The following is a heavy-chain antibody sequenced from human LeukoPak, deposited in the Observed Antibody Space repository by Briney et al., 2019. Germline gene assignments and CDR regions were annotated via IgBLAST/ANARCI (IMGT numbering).Heavy chain of an antibody. D-gene: IGHD1-26*01. Sequence: PSETLSLTCGVSGGSITNTNYWTRVRQPPGKGLEWIGYIYYSGSTNYNPSLKSRVTISVDTSKNQFSLKLSSVTAADTAVYYCARGGGSYYDYDYWGQGTLVTVSS. J-gene: IGHJ4*02. CDR1: GGSITNTNY. CDR3: ARGGGSYYDYDY. V-gene: IGHV4-59*01. CDR2: IYYSGST.